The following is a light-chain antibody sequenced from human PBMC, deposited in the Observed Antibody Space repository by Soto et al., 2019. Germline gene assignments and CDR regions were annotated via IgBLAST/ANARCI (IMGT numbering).Light chain of an antibody. V-gene: IGLV1-40*01. CDR1: SSNTGAGYD. Sequence: QSALTQPPSVSGAPGQTFTISCTGSSSNTGAGYDVHWYQQLPGRAPQLLIFGNNNRPSGVPGRFSGSKSGTSASLAIAGLQVEDEADYYCQSYDSSLGGFWVFGGGTKLTVL. CDR3: QSYDSSLGGFWV. CDR2: GNN. J-gene: IGLJ3*02.